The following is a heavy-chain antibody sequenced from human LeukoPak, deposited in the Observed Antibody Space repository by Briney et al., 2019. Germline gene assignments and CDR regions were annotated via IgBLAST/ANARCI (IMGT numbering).Heavy chain of an antibody. CDR1: GFTFSSYA. Sequence: PGGSLRLSCAASGFTFSSYAMSWVRQAPGKGLELVSSISGSCGSTYCADSVKGRFTISTPNSKNTLYLQMNSMRAADTAVYYCAKTEGPYCSSTSSYSWFDPWGQGTLVTVSS. V-gene: IGHV3-23*01. J-gene: IGHJ5*02. CDR3: AKTEGPYCSSTSSYSWFDP. CDR2: ISGSCGST. D-gene: IGHD2-2*01.